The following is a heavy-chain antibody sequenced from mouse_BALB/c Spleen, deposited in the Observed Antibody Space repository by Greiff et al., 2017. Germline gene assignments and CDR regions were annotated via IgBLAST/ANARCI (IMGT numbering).Heavy chain of an antibody. Sequence: EVMLVESGGGLVQPGGSRKLSCAASGFTFSSFGMHWVRQAPEKGLEWVAYISSGSSTIYYADTVKGRFTISRDNPKNTLFLQMTSLRSEDTAMYYCARHDYDYDYWGQGTTLTVSS. CDR1: GFTFSSFG. J-gene: IGHJ2*01. V-gene: IGHV5-17*02. CDR3: ARHDYDYDY. D-gene: IGHD2-4*01. CDR2: ISSGSSTI.